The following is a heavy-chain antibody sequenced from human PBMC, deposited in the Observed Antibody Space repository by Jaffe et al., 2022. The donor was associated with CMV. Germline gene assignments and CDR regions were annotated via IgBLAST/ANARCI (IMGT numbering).Heavy chain of an antibody. CDR3: TRVRTGGGSYYYYMDV. J-gene: IGHJ6*03. Sequence: QVQLVQSGAEVKKPGASVKVSCKASGYSFTSYGMSWVRQAPGQGLEWMGWISAYNGNTNYAQKLQGRVTMTTDTPTSTAYMELRSLRSDDTAVYYCTRVRTGGGSYYYYMDVWGKGTTVTVSS. CDR2: ISAYNGNT. CDR1: GYSFTSYG. V-gene: IGHV1-18*04. D-gene: IGHD7-27*01.